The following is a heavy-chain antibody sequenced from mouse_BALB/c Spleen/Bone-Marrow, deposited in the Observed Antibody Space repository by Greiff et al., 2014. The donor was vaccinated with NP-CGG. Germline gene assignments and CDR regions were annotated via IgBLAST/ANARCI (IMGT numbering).Heavy chain of an antibody. CDR2: IDPANGNT. V-gene: IGHV14-3*02. D-gene: IGHD2-1*01. CDR3: AIYYGNYYAMDY. Sequence: EVHLVESGAELVKPGASVKLSCTASGFNIKDTYMHWVKQRPEQGLEWIGGIDPANGNTKYDPKFQGKATITADTSSNTAYLQLSSLTSEDTAVYYCAIYYGNYYAMDYWGQGTSVTVSS. CDR1: GFNIKDTY. J-gene: IGHJ4*01.